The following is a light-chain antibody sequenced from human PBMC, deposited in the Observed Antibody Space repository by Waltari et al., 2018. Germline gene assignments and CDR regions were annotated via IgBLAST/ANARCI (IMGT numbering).Light chain of an antibody. CDR1: SSDVGRYNL. J-gene: IGLJ2*01. CDR3: CSYAGSSTHVV. Sequence: QSALTQPASVSGSPGQAITISCTGTSSDVGRYNLFSWYQQHPGKAPKLMIYEVSKRPSGVSNRFSGSKSGNTASLTISGLQAEDEADYYCCSYAGSSTHVVFGGGTKLTVL. CDR2: EVS. V-gene: IGLV2-23*02.